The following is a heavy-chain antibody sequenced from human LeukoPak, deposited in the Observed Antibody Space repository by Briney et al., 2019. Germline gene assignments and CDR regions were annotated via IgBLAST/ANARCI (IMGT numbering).Heavy chain of an antibody. V-gene: IGHV3-48*03. D-gene: IGHD6-19*01. CDR3: AREVVSSGWYWRYYFDY. CDR1: GFTLSSYE. CDR2: ISSSGSTI. Sequence: PGGSLRLSCAASGFTLSSYEMNWVRQAPGKGLEWVSYISSSGSTIYYADSVKGRFTISRDNAKNSLYLQMNSLRAEDTAVYYCAREVVSSGWYWRYYFDYWGQGTLVTVSS. J-gene: IGHJ4*02.